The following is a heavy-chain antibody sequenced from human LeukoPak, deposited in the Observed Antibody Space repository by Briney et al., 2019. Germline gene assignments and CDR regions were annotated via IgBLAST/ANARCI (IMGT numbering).Heavy chain of an antibody. J-gene: IGHJ4*02. Sequence: PGGSLRLSCAASGFTFSSHSMNWVRQAPGKGLEWVSSISSSSSYIYYADSVKGRFTISRDNAKNSLYLQMNSLRAEDTAVYYCARENRRTGYAGDYWGQGTLVTVSS. CDR2: ISSSSSYI. CDR3: ARENRRTGYAGDY. CDR1: GFTFSSHS. D-gene: IGHD2-8*01. V-gene: IGHV3-21*01.